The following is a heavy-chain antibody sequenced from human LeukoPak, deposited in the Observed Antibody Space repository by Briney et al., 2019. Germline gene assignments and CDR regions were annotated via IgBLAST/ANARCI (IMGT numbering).Heavy chain of an antibody. CDR3: ARGSRGRGYYYGWGSYRLYYFDY. Sequence: PGGSLRLSCAASGFTFSSYEMNWVRQAPGKGLEWVSYISSSGSTIYYADSVKGRFTISRDNAKNSLYLQMNSLRAEDTAVYYCARGSRGRGYYYGWGSYRLYYFDYWGQGTLVTVSS. D-gene: IGHD3-16*02. CDR2: ISSSGSTI. CDR1: GFTFSSYE. V-gene: IGHV3-48*03. J-gene: IGHJ4*02.